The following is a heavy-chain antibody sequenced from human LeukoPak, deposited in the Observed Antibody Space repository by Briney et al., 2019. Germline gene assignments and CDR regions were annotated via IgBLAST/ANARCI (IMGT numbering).Heavy chain of an antibody. CDR2: INPSGGST. CDR1: GYTFTSYY. CDR3: ARDFRISRGRGTYYYDSSGPGNPCY. D-gene: IGHD3-22*01. Sequence: ASVKVSCKASGYTFTSYYMHWVRQAPGQGLEWMGIINPSGGSTSYAQKFQGRVTMTRDTSTSTVYMELSSLRSEDTAVYYCARDFRISRGRGTYYYDSSGPGNPCYWGQGTLVTVSS. J-gene: IGHJ4*02. V-gene: IGHV1-46*01.